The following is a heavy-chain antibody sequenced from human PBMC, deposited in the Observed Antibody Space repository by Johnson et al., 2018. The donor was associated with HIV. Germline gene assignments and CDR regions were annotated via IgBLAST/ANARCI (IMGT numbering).Heavy chain of an antibody. Sequence: EVQLVESGGGLVQPGGSLRLSCTASGFTFSNYAMSWVRQAPGKGLAWVSSISGSGGNTYYADSVQGRFTISRDNSKNTLFLQMNSLRVEDTAVYYCARLKNGAFDIWGQGTMVTVSS. CDR1: GFTFSNYA. V-gene: IGHV3-23*04. D-gene: IGHD2-8*01. CDR2: ISGSGGNT. CDR3: ARLKNGAFDI. J-gene: IGHJ3*02.